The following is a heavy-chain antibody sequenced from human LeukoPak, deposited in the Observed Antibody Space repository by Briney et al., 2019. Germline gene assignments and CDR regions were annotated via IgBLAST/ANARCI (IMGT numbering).Heavy chain of an antibody. V-gene: IGHV3-21*01. J-gene: IGHJ6*02. CDR2: ISSSSSYI. D-gene: IGHD3-16*01. CDR3: ARANYDYYGMDV. CDR1: GFTFSSYS. Sequence: PGGSLRLSCAASGFTFSSYSMNWVRQAPGKGLEWVSSISSSSSYIYYADSVKGRFTISRDNAKNSLYLQMNSLRAEDTAVYYCARANYDYYGMDVWGQGTTVTVSS.